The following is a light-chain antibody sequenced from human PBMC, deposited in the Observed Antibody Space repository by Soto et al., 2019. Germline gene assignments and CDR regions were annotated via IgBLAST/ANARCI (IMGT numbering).Light chain of an antibody. V-gene: IGLV1-40*01. CDR1: SSNIGAGYD. CDR3: RAYSVTNTLGV. J-gene: IGLJ3*02. Sequence: QSVLTQPPSVSGAPGQRVIISCTGSSSNIGAGYDVNWYQQYPGRAPKLMIYEVANRPSGVSDRFSGSKSGNTASLTILGLQAEDEADYYCRAYSVTNTLGVFGGGTKLTVL. CDR2: EVA.